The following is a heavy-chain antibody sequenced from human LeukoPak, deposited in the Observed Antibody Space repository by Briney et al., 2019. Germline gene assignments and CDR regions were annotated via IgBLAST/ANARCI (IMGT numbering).Heavy chain of an antibody. V-gene: IGHV4-59*01. CDR2: IYYSGST. CDR1: GGSISSYY. Sequence: KPSETLSLTCTVSGGSISSYYWSWIRQPPGKGLEWIGYIYYSGSTNYNPSLKSRVTISVDTSKNQFSLKLSSVTAADTAVYYCARGGYYYDSSGYYSLSAFDYWGQGTLVTVSS. J-gene: IGHJ4*02. CDR3: ARGGYYYDSSGYYSLSAFDY. D-gene: IGHD3-22*01.